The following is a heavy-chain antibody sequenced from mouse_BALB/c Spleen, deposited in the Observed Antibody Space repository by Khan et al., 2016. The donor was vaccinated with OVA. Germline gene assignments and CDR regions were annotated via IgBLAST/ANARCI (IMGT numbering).Heavy chain of an antibody. V-gene: IGHV2-6-5*01. J-gene: IGHJ4*01. CDR2: IWGSGSK. Sequence: QVQLKESGPGLVAPSQSLSITCTVSGFSLTDYAVSWIRQPPGKGLEWLGGIWGSGSKYYNSGLKPRLSISKDNSKSQVFLKMNSLQTDDTAMYFCARDPPYYSVDYWGQGTSVTVSS. CDR3: ARDPPYYSVDY. CDR1: GFSLTDYA.